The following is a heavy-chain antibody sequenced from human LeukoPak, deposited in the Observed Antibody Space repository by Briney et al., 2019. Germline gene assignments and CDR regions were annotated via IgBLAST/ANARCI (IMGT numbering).Heavy chain of an antibody. Sequence: GGSLRLSCAASGFTFSSYAMHWVRQAPGKGLEWAAVIWYDGSSKYYADSVKGRFTISRDNSKNTLYLQTNSLRAEDTAVYYCARHHGANYYYYDMDVWGQGTTVTVSS. J-gene: IGHJ6*02. CDR1: GFTFSSYA. CDR3: ARHHGANYYYYDMDV. CDR2: IWYDGSSK. D-gene: IGHD4-17*01. V-gene: IGHV3-33*01.